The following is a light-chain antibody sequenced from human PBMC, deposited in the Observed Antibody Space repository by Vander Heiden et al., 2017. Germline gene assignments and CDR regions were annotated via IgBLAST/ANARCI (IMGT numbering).Light chain of an antibody. CDR3: QQYYSTPFT. J-gene: IGKJ3*01. Sequence: DIVMTQSPDSLAVSLGERATINCKASQSVVYSSNNKNYLAWYQQKPGQPPKLLIYWASTRESGVPDRFSDRGSGTDFTLTISSLQAEDVAVYYCQQYYSTPFTFGPGTRVDIK. CDR2: WAS. CDR1: QSVVYSSNNKNY. V-gene: IGKV4-1*01.